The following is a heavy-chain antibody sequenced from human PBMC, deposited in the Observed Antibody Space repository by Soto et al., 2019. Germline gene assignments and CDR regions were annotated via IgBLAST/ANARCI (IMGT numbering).Heavy chain of an antibody. V-gene: IGHV4-34*02. CDR3: ARGEWMIRGADYYYYMDV. J-gene: IGHJ6*03. D-gene: IGHD3-10*01. Sequence: QVQLQQWGAGLLRPSETLSLTCAVYGGSFNDYYWTWIRQPPGKGLEWIGESNHKTKTHYNPSLESRVTFSVDTSKNQFSLRLTSVTAADTALYYCARGEWMIRGADYYYYMDVWGKGTTVTVSS. CDR2: SNHKTKT. CDR1: GGSFNDYY.